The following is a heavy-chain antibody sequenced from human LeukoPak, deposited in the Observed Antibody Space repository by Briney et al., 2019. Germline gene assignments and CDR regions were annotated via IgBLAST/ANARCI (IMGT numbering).Heavy chain of an antibody. V-gene: IGHV3-73*01. CDR3: IRQLPHCSGGSCYPDY. Sequence: GGSLRLSCEASGFTFSTFAMIWVRQASGKGLEWVGRIRPKADNYATAYAASVKGRFTISRDDSKNTAYLQMNSLKTDDTAVYYCIRQLPHCSGGSCYPDYWGQGALVTVSS. CDR1: GFTFSTFA. J-gene: IGHJ4*02. D-gene: IGHD2-15*01. CDR2: IRPKADNYAT.